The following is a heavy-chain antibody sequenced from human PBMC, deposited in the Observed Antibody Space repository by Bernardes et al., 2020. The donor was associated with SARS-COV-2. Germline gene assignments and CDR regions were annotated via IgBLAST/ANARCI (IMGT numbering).Heavy chain of an antibody. CDR2: VYYSGTT. J-gene: IGHJ6*02. CDR3: ARARIAGREGTHYGMDV. Sequence: TLSLTCAVSGGSVSDGTYYWNWIRQPPGKGLEWIGYVYYSGTTNYNPSLKSRVTISVDTSKNQFSLKLSSVTAADSAVYYCARARIAGREGTHYGMDVWGQGTTVTVSS. V-gene: IGHV4-61*01. CDR1: GGSVSDGTYY. D-gene: IGHD1-7*01.